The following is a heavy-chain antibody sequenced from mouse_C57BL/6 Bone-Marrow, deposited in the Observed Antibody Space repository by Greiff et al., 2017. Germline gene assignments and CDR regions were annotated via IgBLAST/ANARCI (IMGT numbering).Heavy chain of an antibody. CDR3: ARDGWRFAY. V-gene: IGHV5-4*01. D-gene: IGHD2-3*01. CDR2: ISDGGSYT. J-gene: IGHJ3*01. Sequence: EVQGVESGGGLVKPGGSLKLSCAASGFTFSSYAMSWVRQTPEKRLEWVATISDGGSYTYYPDNVKGRFTISRDNAKNNLYLQMSNLKSEDTAMYYCARDGWRFAYWGQGTLVTVSA. CDR1: GFTFSSYA.